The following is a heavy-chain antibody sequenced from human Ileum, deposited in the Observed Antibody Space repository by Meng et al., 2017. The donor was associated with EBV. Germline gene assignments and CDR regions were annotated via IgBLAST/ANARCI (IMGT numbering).Heavy chain of an antibody. Sequence: LPVSGRRQEKSSGARALPCVAAGGSSSSSRWWSWFPQPPGNGLEWIGEIFHSGSTNYNQSLKSRVTVSVDKSKNQFSLNLNSVTAADTALYYCAAHIGNHYGPYDYWGQGTLVTVSS. D-gene: IGHD3-10*01. V-gene: IGHV4-4*02. J-gene: IGHJ4*02. CDR1: GGSSSSSRW. CDR3: AAHIGNHYGPYDY. CDR2: IFHSGST.